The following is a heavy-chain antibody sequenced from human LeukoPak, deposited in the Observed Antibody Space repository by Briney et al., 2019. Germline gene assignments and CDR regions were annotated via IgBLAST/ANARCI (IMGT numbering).Heavy chain of an antibody. CDR2: IWYDGSNK. D-gene: IGHD6-6*01. Sequence: GGSLRLSCAASGFTFSSYGMHWVRQAPGKGLEWVAVIWYDGSNKYYADSVKGRFTISRDNSKNTLYLQMNSLRAEDTAVYYCAKDQDVYSSSHFDPWGQGTLVTVSS. CDR3: AKDQDVYSSSHFDP. V-gene: IGHV3-33*06. J-gene: IGHJ5*02. CDR1: GFTFSSYG.